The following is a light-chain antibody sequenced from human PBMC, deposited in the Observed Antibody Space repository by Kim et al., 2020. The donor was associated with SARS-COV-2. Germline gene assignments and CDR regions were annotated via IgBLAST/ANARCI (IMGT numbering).Light chain of an antibody. V-gene: IGKV1-33*01. CDR3: QQYDDLWLT. CDR2: DAN. CDR1: QDIKDY. J-gene: IGKJ4*01. Sequence: DIQMTQSPSSVSASIGDRVTITCQASQDIKDYLNWYQQKSGRAPKLLIYDANNLESGVPSRFSGTGSGTDFTLTISGLQPEDIATYYCQQYDDLWLTFGGGTQVDIK.